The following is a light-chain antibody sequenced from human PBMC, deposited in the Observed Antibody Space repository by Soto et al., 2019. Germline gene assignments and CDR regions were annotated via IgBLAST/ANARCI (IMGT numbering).Light chain of an antibody. Sequence: EIVLTQSPATLSLSPGERATLSCRASQSVSSYLAWYQQKPGQAPRLLIYDASNRATGIPDRFSGSGSGTDFTLTISRLEPEDFAVHYCQQYGSSRWTFGQGTKVDI. CDR3: QQYGSSRWT. J-gene: IGKJ1*01. V-gene: IGKV3D-20*01. CDR2: DAS. CDR1: QSVSSY.